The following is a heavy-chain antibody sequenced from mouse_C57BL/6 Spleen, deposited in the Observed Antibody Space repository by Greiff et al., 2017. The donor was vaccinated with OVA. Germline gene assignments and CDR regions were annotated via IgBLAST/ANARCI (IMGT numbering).Heavy chain of an antibody. V-gene: IGHV1-82*01. D-gene: IGHD1-1*01. CDR1: GYAFSSSW. CDR3: ARSVVVPDYYAMDY. J-gene: IGHJ4*01. CDR2: IYPGDGDT. Sequence: QVQLKQSGPELVKPGASVKISCKASGYAFSSSWMNWVKQRPGKGLEWIGRIYPGDGDTNYNGKFKGKATLTADKSSSTAYMQLSSLTSEDSAVYFCARSVVVPDYYAMDYWGQGTSVTVSS.